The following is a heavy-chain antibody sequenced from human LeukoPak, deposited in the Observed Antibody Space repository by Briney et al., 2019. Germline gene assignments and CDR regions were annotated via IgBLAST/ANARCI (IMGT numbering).Heavy chain of an antibody. CDR2: LNQRGNT. J-gene: IGHJ4*02. V-gene: IGHV4-34*01. Sequence: PSETLPLTCAVNRVPLSGYYWSWTRPPPGKGLEWMGELNQRGNTNYTPSLKSRLTRSVNTTNNQFSLKLSSVTAADTAVNDCAREELSGYDRYFDYWGQGTLVTVSS. D-gene: IGHD5-12*01. CDR1: RVPLSGYY. CDR3: AREELSGYDRYFDY.